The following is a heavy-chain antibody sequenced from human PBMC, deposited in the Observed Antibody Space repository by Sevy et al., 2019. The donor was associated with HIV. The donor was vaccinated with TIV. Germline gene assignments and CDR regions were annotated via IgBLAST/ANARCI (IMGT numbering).Heavy chain of an antibody. CDR3: ARTVDSGYDWRYFDY. Sequence: SETLSLTCAVSGGSVSTDNLWSWVRQPPGKGLEWIGQIFHSGTTNYNPSLKSRVTISVDKSKNQFSLKLHSVTAADTAVYYCARTVDSGYDWRYFDYWGQRTLVTVSS. CDR2: IFHSGTT. D-gene: IGHD5-12*01. CDR1: GGSVSTDNL. J-gene: IGHJ4*02. V-gene: IGHV4-4*02.